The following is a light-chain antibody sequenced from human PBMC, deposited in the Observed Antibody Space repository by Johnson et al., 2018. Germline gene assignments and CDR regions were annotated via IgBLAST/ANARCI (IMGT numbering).Light chain of an antibody. CDR3: GTWDSSLSAGNV. CDR1: SSNIGNNY. V-gene: IGLV1-51*02. J-gene: IGLJ1*01. Sequence: QSVLTQPPSVSAAPGQKVTISCSGSSSNIGNNYESWYQQLTGTAPKLLIYENNKRPSGIPDRFSGSKSGTSATLGITGLQTGDEADYYCGTWDSSLSAGNVFGTGTKVTVL. CDR2: ENN.